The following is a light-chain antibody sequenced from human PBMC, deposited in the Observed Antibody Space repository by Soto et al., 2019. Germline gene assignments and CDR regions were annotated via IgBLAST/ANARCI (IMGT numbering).Light chain of an antibody. CDR2: EVS. J-gene: IGLJ2*01. V-gene: IGLV2-14*01. CDR1: SSDFGGYNY. CDR3: SSYTSSNTVV. Sequence: QSALTQPASVSGSPGQSITISCTGTSSDFGGYNYVSWYQQHPGKAPKLMIYEVSNRPSGVSNRFSGSKSGNTASLTISGLQAEDEANYYCSSYTSSNTVVFGGGTKLTVL.